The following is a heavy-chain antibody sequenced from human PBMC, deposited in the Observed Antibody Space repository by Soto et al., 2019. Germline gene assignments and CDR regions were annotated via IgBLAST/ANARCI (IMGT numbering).Heavy chain of an antibody. Sequence: QTLSLTCAISGDSVSSNSAAWNWIRQSPSRGLEWLGRTYYRSKWYNDYAVSVKSRITINPDTSKNQFSLQLNSVTPEGTAVYYCARVPSGGRIAVAGNFDYWGQGTLVTVSS. CDR1: GDSVSSNSAA. CDR2: TYYRSKWYN. CDR3: ARVPSGGRIAVAGNFDY. D-gene: IGHD6-19*01. J-gene: IGHJ4*02. V-gene: IGHV6-1*01.